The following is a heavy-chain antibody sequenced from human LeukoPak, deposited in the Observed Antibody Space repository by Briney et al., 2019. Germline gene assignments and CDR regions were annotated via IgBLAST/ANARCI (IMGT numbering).Heavy chain of an antibody. CDR2: SHKDGSA. Sequence: GGSLRPSCAASGFTLSAYYMAWLRQAPGKGLEWLSVSHKDGSAAYADSVKGRFTIPRDNAKNSLYLQMDSLRAEDTAVYYCARDWYHSPDFWGQGTLVTVSS. V-gene: IGHV3-69-1*01. D-gene: IGHD6-13*01. CDR1: GFTLSAYY. J-gene: IGHJ4*02. CDR3: ARDWYHSPDF.